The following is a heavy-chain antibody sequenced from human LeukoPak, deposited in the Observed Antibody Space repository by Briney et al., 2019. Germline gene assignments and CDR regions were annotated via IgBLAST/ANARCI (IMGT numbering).Heavy chain of an antibody. CDR2: IIPIFGTA. CDR1: GGTFSYYG. J-gene: IGHJ5*02. Sequence: SVKVSCKASGGTFSYYGITWVRQAPGQGLEWMGGIIPIFGTANYAQKFQGRVTITADKSTSTAYMELNSLRSEDTAVYYCARVVEGSSSLLWFDPWGQGTLVTVSS. D-gene: IGHD6-6*01. CDR3: ARVVEGSSSLLWFDP. V-gene: IGHV1-69*06.